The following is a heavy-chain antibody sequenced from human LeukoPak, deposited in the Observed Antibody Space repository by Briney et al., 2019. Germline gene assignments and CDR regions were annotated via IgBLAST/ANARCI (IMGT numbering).Heavy chain of an antibody. V-gene: IGHV1-46*01. CDR1: VSTFTIYY. Sequence: ASVTVSFTSSVSTFTIYYMHWVRQAPGQGLEWRGVINPSGGSTTYAQKFQGRVTMTRDRSTSTIYMELSSLRSEDTAVYYCAKIAVAGTSKYYFDYWGQGTLVTVSS. D-gene: IGHD6-19*01. CDR3: AKIAVAGTSKYYFDY. J-gene: IGHJ4*02. CDR2: INPSGGST.